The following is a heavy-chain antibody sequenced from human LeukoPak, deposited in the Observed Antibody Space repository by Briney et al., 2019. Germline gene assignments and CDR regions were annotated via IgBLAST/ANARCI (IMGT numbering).Heavy chain of an antibody. V-gene: IGHV3-23*01. J-gene: IGHJ2*01. CDR2: VSGSGAGT. CDR1: GLTFNTYA. CDR3: AKGPRAGLRYWYFDL. D-gene: IGHD2-21*02. Sequence: PGGSLRLSCAASGLTFNTYAMSWVRQAPGKGLQWVSTVSGSGAGTFYGDSVKGRFTTSRDNPNNTLFLQMNSLSADDTAVYFCAKGPRAGLRYWYFDLWGRGSLVTVSS.